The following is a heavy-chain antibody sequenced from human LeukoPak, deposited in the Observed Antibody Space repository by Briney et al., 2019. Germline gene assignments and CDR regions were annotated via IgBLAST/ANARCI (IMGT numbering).Heavy chain of an antibody. Sequence: SVKVSCKASGGTFSSYAISWVRQAPGQGLEWMGRIIPILGIANYAQKFQGRVTITADKSTSTAYMELSSLRSEDTAVYYCARGLQHHLNWFDPWGQGTLVTVSS. D-gene: IGHD6-13*01. J-gene: IGHJ5*02. CDR3: ARGLQHHLNWFDP. CDR2: IIPILGIA. V-gene: IGHV1-69*04. CDR1: GGTFSSYA.